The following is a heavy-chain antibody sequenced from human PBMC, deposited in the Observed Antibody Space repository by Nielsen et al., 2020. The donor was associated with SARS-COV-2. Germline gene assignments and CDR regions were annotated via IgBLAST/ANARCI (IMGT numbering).Heavy chain of an antibody. D-gene: IGHD6-13*01. CDR3: ARDGQQLVLDY. CDR2: IWYDGSNK. Sequence: GGSLRLSCAASGFTFSSYGMHWVRQAPGKGLEWVAVIWYDGSNKYYADSVKGRFTISRDNSKNTLYLQMNSLRAEDTAVYYCARDGQQLVLDYWGQGTLVTVSS. V-gene: IGHV3-33*01. J-gene: IGHJ4*02. CDR1: GFTFSSYG.